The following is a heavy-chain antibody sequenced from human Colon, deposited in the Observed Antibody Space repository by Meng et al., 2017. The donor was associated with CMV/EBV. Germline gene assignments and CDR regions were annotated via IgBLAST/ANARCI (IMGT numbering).Heavy chain of an antibody. CDR1: GFTFGSHW. D-gene: IGHD2-15*01. CDR3: VRGAATENYYYYAMDV. J-gene: IGHJ6*02. CDR2: IDNDGSGT. V-gene: IGHV3-74*01. Sequence: GESLKISCAASGFTFGSHWMHWVRQAPGKGLARVSHIDNDGSGTSYADSVKGRFTISRDNAKNTLHLQMNSLRVEDTAVYYCVRGAATENYYYYAMDVWGQGTTVTVSS.